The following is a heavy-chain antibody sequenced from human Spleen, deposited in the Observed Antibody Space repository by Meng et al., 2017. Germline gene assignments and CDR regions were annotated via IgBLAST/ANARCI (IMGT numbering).Heavy chain of an antibody. CDR2: INHSGST. CDR3: ARGRGSYSY. CDR1: GGSFSGSY. D-gene: IGHD3-16*01. Sequence: QVQLQQWGAGLLRPSETLSLTCAVYGGSFSGSYWNWIRQPPGKGLEWIGEINHSGSTNYNPSLKSRVTISVDTSKNQFSLKLSSVTAADTAVYYCARGRGSYSYWGQGTLVTVSS. V-gene: IGHV4-34*01. J-gene: IGHJ4*02.